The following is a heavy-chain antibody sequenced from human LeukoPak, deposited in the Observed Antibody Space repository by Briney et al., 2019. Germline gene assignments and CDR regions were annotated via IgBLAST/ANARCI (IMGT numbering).Heavy chain of an antibody. CDR1: GFTFSSYA. D-gene: IGHD4-17*01. CDR2: ISYDGSNK. J-gene: IGHJ4*02. Sequence: GRSLRLSCAASGFTFSSYAMHWARQAPGKGLEWVAVISYDGSNKYYADSVKGRFTISRDNSKNTLYLQMNSLRAEDTAVYYCARDLGDYGDYSWGQGTLVTVSS. V-gene: IGHV3-30-3*01. CDR3: ARDLGDYGDYS.